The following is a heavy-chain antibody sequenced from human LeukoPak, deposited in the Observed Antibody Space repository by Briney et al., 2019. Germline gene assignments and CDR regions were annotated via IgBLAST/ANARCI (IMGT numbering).Heavy chain of an antibody. V-gene: IGHV1-2*02. J-gene: IGHJ5*02. CDR1: GYTFTGYY. Sequence: ASVKVSCKASGYTFTGYYMHWVRQAPGQGLEWMGWINPNSGGTNYAQKFQGRVTMTRDTSISTAYMELSRLRSDDTAVYYCAREVVLMVYDPSWYNWFDPWGQGTLVTVSS. CDR3: AREVVLMVYDPSWYNWFDP. D-gene: IGHD2-8*01. CDR2: INPNSGGT.